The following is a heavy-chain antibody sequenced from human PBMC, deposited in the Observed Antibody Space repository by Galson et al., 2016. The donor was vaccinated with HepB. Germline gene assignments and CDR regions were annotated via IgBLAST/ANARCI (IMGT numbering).Heavy chain of an antibody. V-gene: IGHV3-53*01. CDR3: ASMTGTTPGGY. J-gene: IGHJ4*02. D-gene: IGHD1-20*01. CDR1: GFTVSNNY. Sequence: LRLSCAASGFTVSNNYMSWVRQAPGKGLEWVSLIYSGGSTYYADSVKGRFTISRDNSKNTLYLQMNSLRAEDTAVYYCASMTGTTPGGYWGQGTLVTVSS. CDR2: IYSGGST.